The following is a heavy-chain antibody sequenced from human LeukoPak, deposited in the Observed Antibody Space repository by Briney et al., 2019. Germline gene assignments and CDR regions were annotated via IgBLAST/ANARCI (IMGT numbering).Heavy chain of an antibody. CDR2: IKEDGSEK. CDR1: GSTFRSYW. CDR3: ARENYDSANYRLFGY. V-gene: IGHV3-7*03. D-gene: IGHD3-10*01. J-gene: IGHJ4*02. Sequence: GGFLRLSCAASGSTFRSYWMSWVRQAPGKGLEWVANIKEDGSEKYYVDSVKGRFTISRDNAKNSLYLQMNSLRAEDTAVYYCARENYDSANYRLFGYWGQGTLVTVPS.